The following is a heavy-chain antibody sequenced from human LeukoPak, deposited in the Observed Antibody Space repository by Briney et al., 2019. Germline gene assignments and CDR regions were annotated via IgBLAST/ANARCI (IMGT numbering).Heavy chain of an antibody. Sequence: GGSLRLSCAASGFFFRSYEMNWVRQAPGKGLEWVSYISSIGTTIYYADSVKGRFTISRDNTNNAMYLQMNSLRAEDTAVYYCVRLRDYGGNSDGFDIWGQGTMVTVSS. V-gene: IGHV3-48*03. D-gene: IGHD4-23*01. CDR1: GFFFRSYE. J-gene: IGHJ3*02. CDR3: VRLRDYGGNSDGFDI. CDR2: ISSIGTTI.